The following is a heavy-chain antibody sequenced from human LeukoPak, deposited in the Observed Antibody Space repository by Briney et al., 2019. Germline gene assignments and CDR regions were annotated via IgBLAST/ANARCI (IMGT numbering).Heavy chain of an antibody. V-gene: IGHV1-69*13. D-gene: IGHD3-3*01. J-gene: IGHJ4*02. CDR2: IIPIFGTA. CDR3: ARDSPYYDFWSGLDY. CDR1: GGTFSSYA. Sequence: SVKVSCKASGGTFSSYAISWVRQAPGQGLEWMGGIIPIFGTANYAQKFQGRVTITADESTSTVYMELSSLRSEDTAVYYCARDSPYYDFWSGLDYWGQGTLVTVSS.